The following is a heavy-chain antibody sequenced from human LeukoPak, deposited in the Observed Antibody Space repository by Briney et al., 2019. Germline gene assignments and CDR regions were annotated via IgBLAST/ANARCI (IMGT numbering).Heavy chain of an antibody. CDR3: ARVASYSSSWYDKTRMYYFDY. Sequence: GGSLRLSCAASGFTLSTYAMSWVRQTPGKGLEWVAATSSSDAGTYHADSVRGRFTISRDNSKNTLYLQMNSLRAEDTAVYYCARVASYSSSWYDKTRMYYFDYWGQGTLVTVSS. V-gene: IGHV3-23*01. CDR1: GFTLSTYA. CDR2: TSSSDAGT. D-gene: IGHD6-13*01. J-gene: IGHJ4*02.